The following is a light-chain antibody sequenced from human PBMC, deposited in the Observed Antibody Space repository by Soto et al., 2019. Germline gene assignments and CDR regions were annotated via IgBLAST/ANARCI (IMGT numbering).Light chain of an antibody. CDR2: RNN. Sequence: QSVLTQPPSASGTPGQRVTISCSGSSPKIGSNYVYWYQQLPGTAPKLLIYRNNQRPSGVPDRFSGSKSGTSASRAISGLRSEDEADYYCAAWDDSLSGQVVFGGGTKVTVL. CDR3: AAWDDSLSGQVV. J-gene: IGLJ2*01. CDR1: SPKIGSNY. V-gene: IGLV1-47*01.